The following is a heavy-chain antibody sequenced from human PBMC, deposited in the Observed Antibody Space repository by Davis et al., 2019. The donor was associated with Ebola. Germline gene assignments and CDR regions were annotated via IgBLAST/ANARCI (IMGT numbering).Heavy chain of an antibody. CDR1: GFTFTNYW. CDR3: AEGGTNNFLGAN. D-gene: IGHD2-8*01. CDR2: ISGSGSST. Sequence: PGGSLRLSCAASGFTFTNYWMHWVRHGPGKGLLWVSAISGSGSSTNYADSVKGRFTISRDNSKNTLYLQMDSLRAEDTAVFYCAEGGTNNFLGANWGQGTLVTVSS. J-gene: IGHJ4*02. V-gene: IGHV3-23*01.